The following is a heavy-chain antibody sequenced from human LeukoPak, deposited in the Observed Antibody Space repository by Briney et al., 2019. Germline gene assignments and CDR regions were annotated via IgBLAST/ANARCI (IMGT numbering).Heavy chain of an antibody. J-gene: IGHJ5*02. CDR3: ARVYSSGWYRFDP. CDR1: GYTFTGYY. CDR2: INPNSGGT. Sequence: GASVKVSCKASGYTFTGYYMHWVRQAPGQGLEWMGWINPNSGGTNYAQKFQGRVTMTRDTSISTAYMELSRLRSDDTAVYYCARVYSSGWYRFDPWGQGTLVTVSS. V-gene: IGHV1-2*02. D-gene: IGHD6-19*01.